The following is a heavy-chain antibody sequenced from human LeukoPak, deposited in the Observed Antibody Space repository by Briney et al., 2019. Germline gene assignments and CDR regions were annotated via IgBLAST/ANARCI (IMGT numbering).Heavy chain of an antibody. Sequence: SETLSLTCRVSGGSISNNNYNWGWIRQPPGKGLEWIGNIYYSGSTNYNPSLKSRVTISVDTSKNQFSLKLSSVTAADTAVYYCARSVEGYCRGGSCYSYSYYMDVWGKGTTVTVSS. V-gene: IGHV4-39*07. CDR1: GGSISNNNYN. J-gene: IGHJ6*03. D-gene: IGHD2-15*01. CDR2: IYYSGST. CDR3: ARSVEGYCRGGSCYSYSYYMDV.